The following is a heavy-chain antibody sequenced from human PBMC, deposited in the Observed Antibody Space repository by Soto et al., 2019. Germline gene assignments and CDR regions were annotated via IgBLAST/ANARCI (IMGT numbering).Heavy chain of an antibody. CDR2: IKSDGSST. V-gene: IGHV3-74*01. Sequence: EVQLVESGGGLVQPGGSPRLSCAASGLIFSSYWIHWVRQGPGKGLLWVSRIKSDGSSTSYADSVKGRFTISRDNAENTLYLQMSSLRAEDTAVYYCARGTGWYFDLWGRGTLVTVSS. J-gene: IGHJ2*01. CDR3: ARGTGWYFDL. CDR1: GLIFSSYW. D-gene: IGHD2-2*01.